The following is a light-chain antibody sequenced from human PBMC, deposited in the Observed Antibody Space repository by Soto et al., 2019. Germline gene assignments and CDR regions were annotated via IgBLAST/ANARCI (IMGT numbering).Light chain of an antibody. Sequence: EIVLTQSPGTLSLSPGERATLSCRASQSVSSSYLAWYQQKPGQAPRLLIYGASSRATGIPDRFSGSGSGTDFTLTISRLEPEDFEVYYCQQYGRSPGYTFGQGTKLEIK. CDR2: GAS. V-gene: IGKV3-20*01. CDR1: QSVSSSY. CDR3: QQYGRSPGYT. J-gene: IGKJ2*01.